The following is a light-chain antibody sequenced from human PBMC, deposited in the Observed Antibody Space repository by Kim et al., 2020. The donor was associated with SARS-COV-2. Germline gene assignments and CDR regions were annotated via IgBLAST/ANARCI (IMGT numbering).Light chain of an antibody. CDR2: DVT. V-gene: IGLV2-14*03. CDR1: SSDVGTYNY. J-gene: IGLJ1*01. CDR3: SSYAGSATLV. Sequence: GQSITISCTGTSSDVGTYNYVSWYQQHPGKTPQLMIYDVTNRPSGVSNRFSGSKSGNTASLTISGLQAEDEGDYYCSSYAGSATLVFGTGTTVTVL.